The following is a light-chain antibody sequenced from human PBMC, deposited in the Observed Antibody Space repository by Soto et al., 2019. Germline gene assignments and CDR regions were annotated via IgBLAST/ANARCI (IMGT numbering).Light chain of an antibody. CDR2: AAS. CDR3: QQYNNWPPIT. Sequence: EIVMTQSPATLSVSPGERATLSCRASQSVSGNLAWYQQKPGQAPMLLIYAASTRAAGIPARFSGSGSGTEFNPAITSLQSEDFAVYYCQQYNNWPPITCGPGPKVDIK. J-gene: IGKJ3*01. V-gene: IGKV3-15*01. CDR1: QSVSGN.